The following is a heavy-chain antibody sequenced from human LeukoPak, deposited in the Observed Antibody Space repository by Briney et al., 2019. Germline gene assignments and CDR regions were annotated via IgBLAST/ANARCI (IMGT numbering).Heavy chain of an antibody. CDR2: ISGGGATT. Sequence: GGSLRLSCAASGFTFSSYAMSWVRHAPGKGLEWVSVISGGGATTFYADSVKGRSTISIDNSKNPLYLQLSSLSAEDTAVYYGAKSCGYSTTGRDFDYWGRGTLVTVSS. D-gene: IGHD2/OR15-2a*01. J-gene: IGHJ4*02. CDR3: AKSCGYSTTGRDFDY. V-gene: IGHV3-23*01. CDR1: GFTFSSYA.